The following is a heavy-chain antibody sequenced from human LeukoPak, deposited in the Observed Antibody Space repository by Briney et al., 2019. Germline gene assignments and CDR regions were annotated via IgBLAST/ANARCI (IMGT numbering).Heavy chain of an antibody. CDR1: GFTFSSYW. D-gene: IGHD6-13*01. V-gene: IGHV3-74*01. J-gene: IGHJ3*02. Sequence: GGSLRLSCVASGFTFSSYWMHWVRQDPRKGLVRVSRINGDGRNINYADSVRGRFTISRDNAKNTLYLQMNTLRVEDTAVYYCASRAAASDAFDIWGQGTMVTVSS. CDR3: ASRAAASDAFDI. CDR2: INGDGRNI.